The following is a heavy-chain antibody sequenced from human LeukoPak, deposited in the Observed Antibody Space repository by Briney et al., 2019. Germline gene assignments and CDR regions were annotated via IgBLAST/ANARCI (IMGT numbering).Heavy chain of an antibody. CDR2: IHPHGIF. CDR1: GGSCDDFY. Sequence: SETLSLTCVVYGGSCDDFYCSWIRQPPGKGLEWIGEIHPHGIFYYNSSLTSRVTISIDTSKSQFSLRLTSVTAADTAFYYCARGRDRSKAGDHWGQGSLVTVSS. D-gene: IGHD5-24*01. V-gene: IGHV4-34*01. J-gene: IGHJ4*02. CDR3: ARGRDRSKAGDH.